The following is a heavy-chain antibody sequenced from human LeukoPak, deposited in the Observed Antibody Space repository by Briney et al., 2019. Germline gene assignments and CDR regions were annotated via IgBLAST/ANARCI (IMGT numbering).Heavy chain of an antibody. CDR2: INHSGST. CDR1: GGSFSGYY. V-gene: IGHV4-34*01. CDR3: ARGARYYGSGVYYYYYGMDV. D-gene: IGHD3-10*01. J-gene: IGHJ6*02. Sequence: KPSETLSLTCAVYGGSFSGYYWSRIRQPPGKGLEWIGEINHSGSTNYNPSLKSRVTISVDTSKNQFSLKLSSVTAADTAVYYCARGARYYGSGVYYYYYGMDVWGQGTTVTVSS.